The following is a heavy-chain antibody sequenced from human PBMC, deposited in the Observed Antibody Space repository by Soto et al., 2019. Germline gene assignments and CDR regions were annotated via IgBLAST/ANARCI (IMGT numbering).Heavy chain of an antibody. Sequence: QVQLVQSGAELKKPGASVKVSCKASGYTFTDYYVHWLRQAPGQGLEWMGWINPKSGVKHYAQKFQGWVTLTRDTSVSTAYMELNRLKSDDTAVFFCARGVSGWSPFDVWGQGTLVTVSS. CDR2: INPKSGVK. CDR3: ARGVSGWSPFDV. D-gene: IGHD6-19*01. V-gene: IGHV1-2*04. J-gene: IGHJ4*02. CDR1: GYTFTDYY.